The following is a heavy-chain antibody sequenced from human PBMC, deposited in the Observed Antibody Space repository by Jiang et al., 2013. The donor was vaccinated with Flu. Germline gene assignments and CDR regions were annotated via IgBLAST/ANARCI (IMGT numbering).Heavy chain of an antibody. J-gene: IGHJ4*02. CDR2: INHSGST. V-gene: IGHV4-34*01. Sequence: INHSGSTNYNPSLKSRVTISVDTSKNQFSLKLSSVTAADTAVYYCARGWSRELLIAGSYFDYWGQGTLVTVSS. CDR3: ARGWSRELLIAGSYFDY. D-gene: IGHD3-10*01.